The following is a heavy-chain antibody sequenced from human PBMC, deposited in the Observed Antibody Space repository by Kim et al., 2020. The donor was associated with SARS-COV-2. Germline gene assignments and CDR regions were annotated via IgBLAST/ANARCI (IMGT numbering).Heavy chain of an antibody. D-gene: IGHD6-19*01. CDR3: ARIKRGIAVAAHFDY. J-gene: IGHJ4*02. V-gene: IGHV4-39*01. Sequence: PCIKTRVTISVDTSKNQFSLKLSSVTAADTAVYYCARIKRGIAVAAHFDYWGQGTLVTVSS.